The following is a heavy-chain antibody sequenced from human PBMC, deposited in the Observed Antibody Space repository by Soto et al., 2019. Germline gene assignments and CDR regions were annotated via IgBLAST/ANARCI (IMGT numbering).Heavy chain of an antibody. CDR1: GFTFDSYA. CDR2: ISGSGDYT. CDR3: AKNRGLKYYFDY. V-gene: IGHV3-23*01. J-gene: IGHJ4*02. Sequence: EVHLLESGGGLVRPGGSLRLSCAASGFTFDSYAMNWVRQAPGKGLEWVSTISGSGDYTYYTDSVKGRFTISRDNSKNMMYLQMNRRRAEDTARYYCAKNRGLKYYFDYWGQGTLVTVSS.